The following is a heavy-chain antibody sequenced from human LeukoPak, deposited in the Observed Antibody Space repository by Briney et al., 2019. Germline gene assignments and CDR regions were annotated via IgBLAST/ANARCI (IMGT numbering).Heavy chain of an antibody. V-gene: IGHV4-59*01. CDR1: GDSISSYY. J-gene: IGHJ4*02. CDR2: IYYSGST. D-gene: IGHD2-21*02. CDR3: ARMLAYCGGDCYIFDY. Sequence: SETLSLTYTVSGDSISSYYWSWIRQPPGKGLEWIGYIYYSGSTNYNPSLKSRVTISVDTSKNRFSLKLSSVTAADTAVYYCARMLAYCGGDCYIFDYWGQGTLVTVSS.